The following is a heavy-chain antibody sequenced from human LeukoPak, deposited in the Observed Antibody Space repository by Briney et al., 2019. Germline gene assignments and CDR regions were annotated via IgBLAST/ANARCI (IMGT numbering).Heavy chain of an antibody. CDR2: IYYSGDT. CDR3: VREVVVGVDP. Sequence: SETLSLTCNVFGDSTSSSNCYWGWIRQPPGKGLEWIGNIYYSGDTYYSPSLKSRVSISVDTSKNQFSLKLSSVTAADTAVYYCVREVVVGVDPLGQGILVTVSS. CDR1: GDSTSSSNCY. D-gene: IGHD1-26*01. V-gene: IGHV4-39*02. J-gene: IGHJ5*01.